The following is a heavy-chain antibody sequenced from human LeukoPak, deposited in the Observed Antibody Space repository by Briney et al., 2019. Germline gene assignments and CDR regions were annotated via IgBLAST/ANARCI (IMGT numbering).Heavy chain of an antibody. Sequence: SETLSLTCTGCGGFISSYYWSWIRQPAGKGREWIGRIYTSGSTNYNPSLKSRVTMSVDTSKNQFSLKLSSVTAADTAVYYCARGLLKLGTMSPWGQGTLVTVSS. V-gene: IGHV4-4*07. CDR1: GGFISSYY. J-gene: IGHJ5*02. CDR3: ARGLLKLGTMSP. CDR2: IYTSGST. D-gene: IGHD1-26*01.